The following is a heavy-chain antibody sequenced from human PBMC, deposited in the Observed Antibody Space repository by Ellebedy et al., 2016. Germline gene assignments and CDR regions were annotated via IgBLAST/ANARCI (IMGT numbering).Heavy chain of an antibody. Sequence: ASVKVSCKPSGYIFTDYFMHWVRQAPGQGLEWMGRINPNTGGATYAQKFQGRVTMTRDKSISTAYMELSSLTSDDTVVYYCARERHTNGDLDYWGQGTLVTVSS. J-gene: IGHJ4*02. CDR1: GYIFTDYF. CDR2: INPNTGGA. V-gene: IGHV1-2*05. CDR3: ARERHTNGDLDY. D-gene: IGHD4-17*01.